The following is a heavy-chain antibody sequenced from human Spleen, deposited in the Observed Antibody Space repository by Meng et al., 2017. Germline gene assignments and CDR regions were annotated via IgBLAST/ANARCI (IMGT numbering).Heavy chain of an antibody. CDR3: ARQEITGCSPY. V-gene: IGHV7-4-1*02. J-gene: IGHJ4*02. Sequence: QVQLVQSGSELKKPGASVQISCKASGYTFTTYYINWLRQAPGQGLEWIGWITTNTGTPTYAPGFTGRFVFSLDTSASTTYLHISSLKADDTAVYYCARQEITGCSPYWGQGTLVTVSS. D-gene: IGHD2-15*01. CDR2: ITTNTGTP. CDR1: GYTFTTYY.